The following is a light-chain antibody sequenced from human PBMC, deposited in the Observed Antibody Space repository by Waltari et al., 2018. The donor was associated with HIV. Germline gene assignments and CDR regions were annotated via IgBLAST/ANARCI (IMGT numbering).Light chain of an antibody. J-gene: IGLJ2*01. CDR1: SSDVGSYTL. V-gene: IGLV2-23*02. Sequence: SALTQPASESGSPGQSITISCTGTSSDVGSYTLVSWDQPHPGKAPKLMIYEVSTRPSGVSNRFSGSKSGNTASLTISGLQAEDEADYYCCSYAGSSNLVFGGGTKLTVL. CDR2: EVS. CDR3: CSYAGSSNLV.